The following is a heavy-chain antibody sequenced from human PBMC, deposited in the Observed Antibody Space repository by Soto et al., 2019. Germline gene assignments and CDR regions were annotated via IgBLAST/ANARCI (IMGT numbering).Heavy chain of an antibody. CDR1: GYTFTGYY. Sequence: ASVKVSCKASGYTFTGYYMHWVRQAPGQVLEWMGWINPNSGGTNYAQKFQGWVTMTRDTSISTAYMELSRLRSDDTAVYYCARDALDYYGSGSPGAFDIWGQGTMVTVSS. CDR2: INPNSGGT. D-gene: IGHD3-10*01. V-gene: IGHV1-2*04. J-gene: IGHJ3*02. CDR3: ARDALDYYGSGSPGAFDI.